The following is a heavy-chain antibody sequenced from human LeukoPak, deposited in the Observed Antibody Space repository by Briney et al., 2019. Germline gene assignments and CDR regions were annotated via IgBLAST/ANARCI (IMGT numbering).Heavy chain of an antibody. V-gene: IGHV3-23*01. Sequence: GSLRLSCAASGFTFRKYAMSWVRQAPGKGLEWVSSISASGNSTYYAESVKGRFTISRDNSKNTLYLQMKTVSAEDTAVYYCAKGPYCSGGTCYSLGEFDPWGQGTLAPVSS. D-gene: IGHD2-15*01. CDR3: AKGPYCSGGTCYSLGEFDP. J-gene: IGHJ5*02. CDR2: ISASGNST. CDR1: GFTFRKYA.